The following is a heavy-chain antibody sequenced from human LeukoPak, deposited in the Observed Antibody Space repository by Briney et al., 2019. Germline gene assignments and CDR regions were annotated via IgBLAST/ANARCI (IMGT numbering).Heavy chain of an antibody. CDR2: ISYKGST. CDR3: ARAPPYYYGMDV. V-gene: IGHV4-59*01. J-gene: IGHJ6*02. Sequence: SETLSLTCSVSGGSISSYYWSWIRQPPGKGLEWIGYISYKGSTNYNPSLKSRVTISVGTSKNQFSLKLISVTSADTAVYYCARAPPYYYGMDVWGQGTTVTVSS. CDR1: GGSISSYY.